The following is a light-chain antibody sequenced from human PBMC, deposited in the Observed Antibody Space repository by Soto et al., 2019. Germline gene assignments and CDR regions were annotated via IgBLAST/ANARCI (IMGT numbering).Light chain of an antibody. CDR2: DVI. V-gene: IGLV2-14*03. CDR3: SSYTSSSSYV. J-gene: IGLJ1*01. CDR1: SSDIGAFNH. Sequence: QSALTQPASVSDSPGQSITISCIGTSSDIGAFNHVSWHQQHPGKAPKLIIYDVINRPSGVSNRFSGSKTGNTASLIISGLQAEDEADYYCSSYTSSSSYVFGSGTKVTDL.